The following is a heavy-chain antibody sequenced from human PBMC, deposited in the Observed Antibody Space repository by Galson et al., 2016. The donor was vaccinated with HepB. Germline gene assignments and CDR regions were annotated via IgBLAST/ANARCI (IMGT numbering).Heavy chain of an antibody. V-gene: IGHV3-30*18. CDR3: AKASGWYSLVDY. D-gene: IGHD6-19*01. CDR2: ISYDGSLK. J-gene: IGHJ4*02. CDR1: EFPFSTYG. Sequence: SLRLSCAASEFPFSTYGMHWVRQAPGKGLEWVSAISYDGSLKYYADSVKGRFTISRDNSKNTLYLQMNSLRGEDTAVYYCAKASGWYSLVDYWGQGTLATVSS.